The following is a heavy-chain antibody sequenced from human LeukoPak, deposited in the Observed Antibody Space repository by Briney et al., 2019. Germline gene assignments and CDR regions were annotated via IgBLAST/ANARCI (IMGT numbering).Heavy chain of an antibody. V-gene: IGHV3-23*01. CDR3: AKALRYCSSTSCPRELDY. J-gene: IGHJ4*02. Sequence: GGSLRLSCAASGFTLSSYAMSWVRQAPGKGLEWVSAISGSGGSTYYADSVKGRFTISRDNSKNTLYLQMNSLRAEDTAVYYCAKALRYCSSTSCPRELDYWGQGTLVTVSS. CDR1: GFTLSSYA. CDR2: ISGSGGST. D-gene: IGHD2-2*01.